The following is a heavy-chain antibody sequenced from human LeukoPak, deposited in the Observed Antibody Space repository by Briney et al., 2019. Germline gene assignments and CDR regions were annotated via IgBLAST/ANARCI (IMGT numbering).Heavy chain of an antibody. J-gene: IGHJ4*02. Sequence: GGSLRLSCAASGFTFSSYNMNWVRQAPGKGLEWVSYIGSGGSDIYYADSVRGRFTISRDNAANSLYLQMNSLRDEDTAVYYWATDTYYFDRYVSSGDYWGQGTRVAVSS. CDR2: IGSGGSDI. D-gene: IGHD3-22*01. CDR1: GFTFSSYN. CDR3: ATDTYYFDRYVSSGDY. V-gene: IGHV3-48*03.